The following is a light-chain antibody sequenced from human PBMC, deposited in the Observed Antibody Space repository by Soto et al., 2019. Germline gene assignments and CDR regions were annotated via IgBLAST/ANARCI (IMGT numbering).Light chain of an antibody. CDR3: SSYAGSNTDYV. V-gene: IGLV2-8*01. Sequence: QAVVTQPPSASGSPGQSVTISCTGTSSDVGGYNYVSWYQQHPGKDPKLMIYEVNKRPSGVPDRFSGSKSGNTASLTVSGLQAEDEADYYCSSYAGSNTDYVFGTGTKLTVL. J-gene: IGLJ1*01. CDR2: EVN. CDR1: SSDVGGYNY.